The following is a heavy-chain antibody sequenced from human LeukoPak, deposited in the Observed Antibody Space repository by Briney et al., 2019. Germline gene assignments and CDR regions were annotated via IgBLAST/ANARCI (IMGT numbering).Heavy chain of an antibody. D-gene: IGHD6-13*01. CDR1: GGSISSYY. Sequence: PSETLSLTCTVSGGSISSYYWSWIRQPAGKGLEWIGRIYTSGSTNYNPSLKSRVTMSVDTSKNRFSLRLSSVTAADTAVYYCARVTGYMVEDYFDYWGQGTLVTVSS. CDR3: ARVTGYMVEDYFDY. V-gene: IGHV4-4*07. J-gene: IGHJ4*02. CDR2: IYTSGST.